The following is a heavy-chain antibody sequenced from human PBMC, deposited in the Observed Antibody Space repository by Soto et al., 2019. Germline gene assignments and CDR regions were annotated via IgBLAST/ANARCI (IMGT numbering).Heavy chain of an antibody. CDR2: INAGNGNT. V-gene: IGHV1-3*05. CDR1: GYTFTSYD. Sequence: QVQLVQSGAEEKKPGASVKVSCKASGYTFTSYDMHWVRQAPGQRLEWMGWINAGNGNTKYSQKFQGRVTITRDTSASTAYMELSSLRSEDTAMYYWARDKITGILDYWGQGTLVTVSS. D-gene: IGHD1-20*01. J-gene: IGHJ4*02. CDR3: ARDKITGILDY.